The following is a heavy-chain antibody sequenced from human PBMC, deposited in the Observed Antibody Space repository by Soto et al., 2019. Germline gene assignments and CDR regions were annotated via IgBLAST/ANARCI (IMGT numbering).Heavy chain of an antibody. CDR3: AREFCSGGNCYTYYFDP. J-gene: IGHJ5*02. D-gene: IGHD2-15*01. CDR1: GFSFRIHA. Sequence: SRRLSFEASGFSFRIHAIHWILQAPGKGLEWVALMSYDRVTKTYADSVRGRFTISRDNAKSTLFLQMKSLRDEDTAVYYCAREFCSGGNCYTYYFDPWGQGIPVTVSS. V-gene: IGHV3-30*04. CDR2: MSYDRVTK.